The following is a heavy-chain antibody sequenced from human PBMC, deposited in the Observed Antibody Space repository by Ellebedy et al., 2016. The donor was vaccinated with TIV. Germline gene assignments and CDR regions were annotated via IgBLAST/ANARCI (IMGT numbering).Heavy chain of an antibody. CDR1: AFTFSNFA. V-gene: IGHV3-21*01. D-gene: IGHD6-19*01. CDR3: ARTTSSDWFDY. J-gene: IGHJ4*02. CDR2: ISSSSSFK. Sequence: GESLKISCAASAFTFSNFAMNWVRQAPGKGLEWVSSISSSSSFKYYADSVKGRFTISRDNAKNSLYLQMNSLRAEDTAMYYCARTTSSDWFDYWGQGTLVTVSS.